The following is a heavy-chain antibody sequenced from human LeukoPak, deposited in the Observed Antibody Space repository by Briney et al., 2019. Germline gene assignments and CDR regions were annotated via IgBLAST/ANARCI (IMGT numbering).Heavy chain of an antibody. D-gene: IGHD4/OR15-4a*01. J-gene: IGHJ4*02. V-gene: IGHV4-59*08. CDR3: ARLTMPTGPGDY. CDR1: GXSIRSYY. CDR2: IHYSGSA. Sequence: SETLSLTCSVSGXSIRSYYWSWIRQPPGKGLEWIGYIHYSGSANYNPSIKGRVTLSVDPSKNLLSLKLTSVTAADTGVYYCARLTMPTGPGDYWGQGTLVTVSS.